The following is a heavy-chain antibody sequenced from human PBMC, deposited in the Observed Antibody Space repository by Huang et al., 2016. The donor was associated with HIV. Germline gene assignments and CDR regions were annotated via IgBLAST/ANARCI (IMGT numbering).Heavy chain of an antibody. CDR3: ARENNWKLVGSYAFDI. CDR2: IRYDGSRR. Sequence: QVQLVESGGGVVQPGGSLRLSCATSGFTFSSYVMHWVRQAPGKGLEWLAFIRYDGSRRNYADSVKGRLTISRDNSKNTLYLQMSSLRTEDTAGYYCARENNWKLVGSYAFDIWGQGTMVTVSS. CDR1: GFTFSSYV. V-gene: IGHV3-30*02. D-gene: IGHD1-20*01. J-gene: IGHJ3*02.